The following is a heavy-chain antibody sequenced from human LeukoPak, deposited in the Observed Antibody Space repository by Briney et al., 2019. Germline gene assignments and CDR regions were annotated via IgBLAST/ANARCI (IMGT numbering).Heavy chain of an antibody. Sequence: PSEPLSLTCTVSGDSITNSNFYWGWIRQSPGKGLEWIGSIFHSGSTNYNPSLKSRVTISVDTSKNQFYLRVRSVTAAETALYYCAGRGIVTGYFDFWGKGTTVTVSS. CDR2: IFHSGST. CDR1: GDSITNSNFY. D-gene: IGHD3-9*01. CDR3: AGRGIVTGYFDF. V-gene: IGHV4-39*01. J-gene: IGHJ6*04.